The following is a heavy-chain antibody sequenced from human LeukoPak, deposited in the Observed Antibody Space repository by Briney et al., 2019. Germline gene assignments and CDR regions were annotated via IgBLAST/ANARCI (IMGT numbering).Heavy chain of an antibody. Sequence: SETLSLTCTVSGGSISSSSYHWGWIRQPPGKKPEWIGSIYFGGSTYYNPSLKSRVTISVDTSKNQFSLKLSSVTAADTAVYYCAREEGGYDIGYYFDYWGQGTLVTVSS. CDR3: AREEGGYDIGYYFDY. CDR1: GGSISSSSYH. CDR2: IYFGGST. V-gene: IGHV4-39*07. J-gene: IGHJ4*02. D-gene: IGHD5-12*01.